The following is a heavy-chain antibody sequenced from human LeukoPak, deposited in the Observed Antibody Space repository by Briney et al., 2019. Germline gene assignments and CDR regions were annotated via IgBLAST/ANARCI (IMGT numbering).Heavy chain of an antibody. CDR1: GFTLSGYA. CDR2: ISYDGNNK. D-gene: IGHD3-16*01. Sequence: PGGSLRLSCAASGFTLSGYAMHWVRQAPGKGLEWVAIISYDGNNKYYADSVKGRFTISRDNSKNTLYLQMNSLRAEDTAVYYCARVNLGDAFGIWGQGTMVTVSS. J-gene: IGHJ3*02. V-gene: IGHV3-30-3*01. CDR3: ARVNLGDAFGI.